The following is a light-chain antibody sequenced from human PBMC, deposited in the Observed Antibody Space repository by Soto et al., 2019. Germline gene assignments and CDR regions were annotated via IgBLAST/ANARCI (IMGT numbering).Light chain of an antibody. CDR2: EVR. Sequence: QSALTQPASVSGSPGQSITISFTGTSSDVGGYNYVSWYQQHPGKAPKLMIYEVRNRPSGISNRFSGSKSGYTASLTISGLQAEDEADYYCSSYTSAGTLVFGGGTKLTVL. CDR3: SSYTSAGTLV. CDR1: SSDVGGYNY. J-gene: IGLJ2*01. V-gene: IGLV2-14*01.